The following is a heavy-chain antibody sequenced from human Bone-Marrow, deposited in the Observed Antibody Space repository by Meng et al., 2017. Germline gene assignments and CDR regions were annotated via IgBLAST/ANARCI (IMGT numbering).Heavy chain of an antibody. CDR1: GFSISTSGLS. D-gene: IGHD1-26*01. CDR3: AHSFSGSFFDS. CDR2: IYWDDTK. Sequence: QITLKESGPALVTPTQSLPLTCTFSGFSISTSGLSVGWIRQPPGKALEWLALIYWDDTKYYRPSLQSRLTVSKGTSKHQVVLTVTDMGPVDTATYYCAHSFSGSFFDSWGQGTLVTVSS. V-gene: IGHV2-5*02. J-gene: IGHJ4*03.